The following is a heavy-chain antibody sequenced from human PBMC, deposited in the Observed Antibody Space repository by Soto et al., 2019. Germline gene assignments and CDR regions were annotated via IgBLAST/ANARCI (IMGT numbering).Heavy chain of an antibody. D-gene: IGHD5-18*01. Sequence: EVQLVESGGGLVQPGGSLRLSCAASGFTVSSNYMSWVRQAPGKGLEWVSVIYSGGSTYYADSVKGRFTISRDNSKNTLYLHIHSLRAEDTAVYYCPRDQGYSHYWGQGTLVTVSS. V-gene: IGHV3-66*01. CDR1: GFTVSSNY. CDR3: PRDQGYSHY. CDR2: IYSGGST. J-gene: IGHJ4*02.